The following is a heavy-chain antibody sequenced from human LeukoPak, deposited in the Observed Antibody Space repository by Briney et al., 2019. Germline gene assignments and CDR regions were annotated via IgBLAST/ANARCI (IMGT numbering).Heavy chain of an antibody. Sequence: PSETLSLTCTVSGGSISNYCWSWFRQPPGKGLEWIGYIYYSGSTNYNPSLKSRVSISVDTSKNQFSLKLSSVTAADTAVYYCGGFGKGCSSTSCYVDYWSQGTLVTVSS. D-gene: IGHD2-2*01. CDR3: GGFGKGCSSTSCYVDY. CDR1: GGSISNYC. J-gene: IGHJ4*02. V-gene: IGHV4-59*01. CDR2: IYYSGST.